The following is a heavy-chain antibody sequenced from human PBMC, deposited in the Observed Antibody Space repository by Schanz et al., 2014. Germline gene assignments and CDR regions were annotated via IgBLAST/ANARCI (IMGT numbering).Heavy chain of an antibody. CDR1: GQSFTGYY. J-gene: IGHJ6*02. Sequence: QVQLQQWGAGLLRPSETLSLTCTVSGQSFTGYYWSWIRQPPGKGLEWIGYIFFRGSTYYNPSLKSRVTISIDTSKNQFSLRLTSVTAADTAVYYCYGMDVWGQGTTVTVSS. CDR3: YGMDV. CDR2: IFFRGST. V-gene: IGHV4-34*03.